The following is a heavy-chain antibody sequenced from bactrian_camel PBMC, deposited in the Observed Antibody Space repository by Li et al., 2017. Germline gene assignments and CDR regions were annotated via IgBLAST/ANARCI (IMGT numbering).Heavy chain of an antibody. J-gene: IGHJ4*01. CDR3: AADVGSMSGNCQPNY. V-gene: IGHV3S53*01. Sequence: HVQLVESGGGSMQAGGSLKLSCAASAYLYGHCMGWFRAAEGKDREVIVAIDSDGSTSYADSVKGRFTISRDNAKKTLYLQMNNLQPEDTAMYYCAADVGSMSGNCQPNYWGQGTQVTVSS. D-gene: IGHD6*01. CDR1: AYLYGHC. CDR2: IDSDGST.